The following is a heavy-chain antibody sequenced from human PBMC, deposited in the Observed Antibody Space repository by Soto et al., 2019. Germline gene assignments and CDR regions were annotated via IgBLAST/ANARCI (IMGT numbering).Heavy chain of an antibody. CDR3: ARVRQLGLFYYYGLDL. Sequence: QVQLVPSGAEVKKPGASVKVSCKASGYTFTGYYIHWVRQAPGQGLEWMGWINPSSGDTKYAQNFQGWVTMTRDTAVSTAYMELSRLRSDDTAVYYCARVRQLGLFYYYGLDLWGQGTTVTVSS. D-gene: IGHD1-1*01. CDR2: INPSSGDT. CDR1: GYTFTGYY. J-gene: IGHJ6*02. V-gene: IGHV1-2*04.